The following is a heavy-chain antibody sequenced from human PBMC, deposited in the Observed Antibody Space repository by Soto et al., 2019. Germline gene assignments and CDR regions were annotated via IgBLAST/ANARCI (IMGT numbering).Heavy chain of an antibody. D-gene: IGHD2-2*02. CDR1: GYTFSDFD. CDR3: GMDV. V-gene: IGHV1-8*01. Sequence: ASVKVSCKASGYTFSDFDINWLRQASGQGPEWMGWMNAKSGDTFFPQRFQGKFNMTWDTSLSTAYMEVGSLTSDVHTVGVYGMDVWGQGTTVTVSS. J-gene: IGHJ6*02. CDR2: MNAKSGDT.